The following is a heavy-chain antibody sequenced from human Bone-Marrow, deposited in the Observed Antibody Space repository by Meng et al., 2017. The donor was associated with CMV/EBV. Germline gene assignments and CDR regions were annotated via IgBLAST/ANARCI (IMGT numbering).Heavy chain of an antibody. V-gene: IGHV3-7*01. CDR2: INQDGSEK. D-gene: IGHD6-13*01. CDR1: GFTFSSYW. CDR3: ARDYEAAGP. J-gene: IGHJ5*02. Sequence: GESLKISCAASGFTFSSYWMSWVRQAPGKGLEWVSNINQDGSEKSYVDSVKGRFTISRDNAKITLYLQMNSLRAEDTAVYYCARDYEAAGPWGQGTLVTVSS.